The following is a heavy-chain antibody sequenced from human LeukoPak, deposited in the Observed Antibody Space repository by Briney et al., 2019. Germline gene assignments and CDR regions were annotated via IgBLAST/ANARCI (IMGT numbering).Heavy chain of an antibody. D-gene: IGHD1-26*01. CDR1: GYTFTTYA. J-gene: IGHJ4*02. CDR2: INAGNGNT. CDR3: ARGGRWELHAPFDY. V-gene: IGHV1-3*01. Sequence: WASVKVSCKASGYTFTTYAMHWVRQAPGQRLEWMGWINAGNGNTKYSQKFQARVTITRDTSASTAYMELRSLRSDDTAVYYCARGGRWELHAPFDYWGQGTLVTVSS.